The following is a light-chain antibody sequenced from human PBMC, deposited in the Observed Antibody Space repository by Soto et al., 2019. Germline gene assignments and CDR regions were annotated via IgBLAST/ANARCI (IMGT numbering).Light chain of an antibody. J-gene: IGLJ2*01. CDR3: SSYTSATTLG. V-gene: IGLV2-14*01. CDR1: SSDIGGYKY. Sequence: QSALTQPASVSGSPGQSITISCTGTSSDIGGYKYVSWYQQHPGKAPKLMIFEVNNRPSGVSNRFSGSKSGNTASLTISGLQPEDEADYYCSSYTSATTLGFGGGTKL. CDR2: EVN.